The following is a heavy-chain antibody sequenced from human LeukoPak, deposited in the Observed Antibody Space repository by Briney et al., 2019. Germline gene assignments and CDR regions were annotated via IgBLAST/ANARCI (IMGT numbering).Heavy chain of an antibody. D-gene: IGHD1-26*01. V-gene: IGHV3-21*01. CDR2: ISSSSSYI. CDR3: ARDLYSGSYSYFDY. Sequence: GGSLRLFCAASGFTFSSYWMSWVRQAPGKGLEWVSSISSSSSYIYYADSVKGRFTISRDNAKNSLYLQMNSLRAEDTAVCYCARDLYSGSYSYFDYWGQGTLVTVSS. CDR1: GFTFSSYW. J-gene: IGHJ4*02.